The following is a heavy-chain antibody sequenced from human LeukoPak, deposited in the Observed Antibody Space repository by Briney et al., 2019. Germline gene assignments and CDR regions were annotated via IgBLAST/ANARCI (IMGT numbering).Heavy chain of an antibody. Sequence: GGSLRLSCAASGFTFSNYAMSWVRQAPGKGLEWVSPISSSGGSTYYADSVKGRFTISRDNSKNTLYLQMNSLRAEDTALYYCAKNLYYSPNYYDTEVWGKGTTVTVSS. CDR1: GFTFSNYA. J-gene: IGHJ6*03. D-gene: IGHD1-26*01. CDR2: ISSSGGST. CDR3: AKNLYYSPNYYDTEV. V-gene: IGHV3-23*01.